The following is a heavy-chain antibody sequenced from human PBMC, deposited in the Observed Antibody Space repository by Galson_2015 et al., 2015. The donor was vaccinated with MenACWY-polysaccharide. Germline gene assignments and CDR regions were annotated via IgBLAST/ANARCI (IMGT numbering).Heavy chain of an antibody. D-gene: IGHD6-19*01. Sequence: SLRLSCAASGLTFSSSAMSWVRQAPGKGLEWVSEISGRGSNTYYADSVKGRFTISRDNPKNTLFLQMNTLRAEDTAIYFCAKLRGSDWRDFDYWGQGTLVTVSS. CDR1: GLTFSSSA. CDR3: AKLRGSDWRDFDY. CDR2: ISGRGSNT. V-gene: IGHV3-23*01. J-gene: IGHJ4*02.